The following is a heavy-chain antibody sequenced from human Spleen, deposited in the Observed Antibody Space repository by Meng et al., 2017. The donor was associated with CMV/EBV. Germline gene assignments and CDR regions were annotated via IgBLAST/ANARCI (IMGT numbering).Heavy chain of an antibody. CDR3: ARLRRGPPATFDY. CDR2: IYPGDSDT. J-gene: IGHJ4*02. Sequence: GGSLSLSCKGSGYTFSNSWIGWVRQMPGKGLEWMGIIYPGDSDTRYSPSFHGQVTISADRSINTAYLQWSSLKASDTAIYYCARLRRGPPATFDYWGLGTLVTVSS. CDR1: GYTFSNSW. D-gene: IGHD2-2*01. V-gene: IGHV5-51*01.